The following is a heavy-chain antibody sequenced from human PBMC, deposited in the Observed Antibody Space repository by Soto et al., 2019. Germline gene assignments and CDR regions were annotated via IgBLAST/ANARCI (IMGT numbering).Heavy chain of an antibody. D-gene: IGHD2-21*02. CDR1: GASIRSTDYY. J-gene: IGHJ5*02. CDR2: VYYTGST. CDR3: VRTARQGAVAPHWFDR. Sequence: SETLSLTCTVSGASIRSTDYYWSWIRQAPGKGLEWIGYVYYTGSTYYNPSLMSRLTISVDTSKNQFSLKLTSVTAAETAVYYCVRTARQGAVAPHWFDRWGQGTQVTVS. V-gene: IGHV4-30-4*01.